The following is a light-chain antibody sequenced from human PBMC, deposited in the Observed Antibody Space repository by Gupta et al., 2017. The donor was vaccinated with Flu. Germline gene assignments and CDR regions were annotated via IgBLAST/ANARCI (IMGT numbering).Light chain of an antibody. CDR2: EVN. Sequence: SITISCTGPIIDVVGYISVTWYQHTPANAPKLSIYEVNNRPSDVSNRFSGSKSGNTASLTISGLQAEAESDYYCSSYTSSKTWVFGGGTKVTVL. J-gene: IGLJ3*02. CDR1: IIDVVGYIS. CDR3: SSYTSSKTWV. V-gene: IGLV2-14*01.